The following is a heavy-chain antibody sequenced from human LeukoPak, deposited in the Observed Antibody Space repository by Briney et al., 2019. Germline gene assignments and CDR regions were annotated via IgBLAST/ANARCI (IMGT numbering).Heavy chain of an antibody. CDR2: ISGSGGST. Sequence: ETLSLTCAVYGGSFSGYYWSWVRQAPGKGLEWVSAISGSGGSTYYADSVKGRFTISRDNSKNTLYLQMNSLRAEDTAVYYCAKDPVWFGELFYTSWFDPWGQGTLVTVSS. CDR3: AKDPVWFGELFYTSWFDP. V-gene: IGHV3-23*01. CDR1: GGSFSGYY. D-gene: IGHD3-10*01. J-gene: IGHJ5*02.